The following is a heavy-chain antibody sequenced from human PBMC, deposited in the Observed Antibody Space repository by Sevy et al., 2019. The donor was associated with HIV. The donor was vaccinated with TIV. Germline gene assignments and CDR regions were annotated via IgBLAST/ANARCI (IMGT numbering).Heavy chain of an antibody. Sequence: GGSLRLSCAASGFTFSSYSMNWVRQAPGKGLEWVSSISSSSSYIYYADSVKGRFTISRDNAKNSLYLQMNSLRAEDTGGYYWAGDGGADWGWSSLGEYYFDCGGRGTLVTVSS. CDR1: GFTFSSYS. J-gene: IGHJ4*02. V-gene: IGHV3-21*01. CDR3: AGDGGADWGWSSLGEYYFDC. CDR2: ISSSSSYI. D-gene: IGHD3-16*01.